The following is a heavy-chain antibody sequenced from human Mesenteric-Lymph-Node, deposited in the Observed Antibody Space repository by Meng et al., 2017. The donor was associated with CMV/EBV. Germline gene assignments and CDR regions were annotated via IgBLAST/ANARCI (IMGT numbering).Heavy chain of an antibody. V-gene: IGHV3-30*04. D-gene: IGHD2-2*01. CDR3: ARDACSSTSCYSQNNWFDP. Sequence: SNCVIRWGRQAPGKGLEWVAVISYDGGNKNYADSVRGRYTISRDNSKNTLYLQMSSLRAEDTAVYYCARDACSSTSCYSQNNWFDPWGQGTLVTVSS. CDR1: SNCV. J-gene: IGHJ5*02. CDR2: ISYDGGNK.